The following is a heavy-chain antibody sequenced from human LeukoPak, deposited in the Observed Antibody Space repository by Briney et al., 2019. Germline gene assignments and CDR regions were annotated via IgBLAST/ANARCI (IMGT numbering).Heavy chain of an antibody. CDR2: IDWDDDK. V-gene: IGHV2-70*01. CDR3: ARIRYSGFGGHYNWFDP. CDR1: GFSLSTSGVG. D-gene: IGHD1-1*01. Sequence: SGPTLVKPTQTLTLTCTSSGFSLSTSGVGVGWIRHPPGKALDWLALIDWDDDKYYSTSLKTRLTISKDTSKNQVVLTMTNMDPVDTATYYCARIRYSGFGGHYNWFDPWGQGTLVTVPS. J-gene: IGHJ5*02.